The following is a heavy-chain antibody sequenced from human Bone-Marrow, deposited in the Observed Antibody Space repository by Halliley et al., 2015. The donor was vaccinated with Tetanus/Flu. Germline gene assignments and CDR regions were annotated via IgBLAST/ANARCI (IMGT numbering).Heavy chain of an antibody. CDR3: ARGTLLDAFDV. Sequence: TLSLTCSISGGSISGDYSWSWIRQPPGKGLEWIGYIYHTGNSYYNPSLTSRLTISRDRSKNQISLRLTSVTAADTAVYYCARGTLLDAFDVWGPGTRVTVSS. V-gene: IGHV4-30-2*01. J-gene: IGHJ3*01. CDR1: GGSISGDYS. CDR2: IYHTGNS.